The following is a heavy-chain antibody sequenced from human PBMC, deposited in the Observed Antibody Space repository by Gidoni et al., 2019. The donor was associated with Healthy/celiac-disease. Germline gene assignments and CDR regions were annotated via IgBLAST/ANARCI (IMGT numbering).Heavy chain of an antibody. D-gene: IGHD3-16*01. J-gene: IGHJ4*02. CDR1: GFTFCSYA. CDR3: AREDTMITFGGGPFDY. Sequence: QVQLVESGGGVVPPGWSLRLSCAASGFTFCSYAMHWVRQAPGKGLEWVAVISYDGSNKYYADSVKGRFTISRDNSKNTLYLQMNSLRAEDTAVYYCAREDTMITFGGGPFDYWGQGTLVTVSS. V-gene: IGHV3-30*01. CDR2: ISYDGSNK.